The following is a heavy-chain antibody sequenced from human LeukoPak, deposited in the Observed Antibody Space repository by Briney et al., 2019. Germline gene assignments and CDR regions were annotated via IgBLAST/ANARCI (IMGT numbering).Heavy chain of an antibody. Sequence: PSETLSLTCTVSSGSIRGYYWSWIRQPPGKGLEWIGYIYYGGSTNYNPSLKSRVTISVDTSKNQFSLKLSSVTAADTAVYYCARHQRAKSSWPPEIDYWGQGTLVTVFS. D-gene: IGHD2-2*01. CDR2: IYYGGST. J-gene: IGHJ4*02. CDR3: ARHQRAKSSWPPEIDY. V-gene: IGHV4-59*01. CDR1: SGSIRGYY.